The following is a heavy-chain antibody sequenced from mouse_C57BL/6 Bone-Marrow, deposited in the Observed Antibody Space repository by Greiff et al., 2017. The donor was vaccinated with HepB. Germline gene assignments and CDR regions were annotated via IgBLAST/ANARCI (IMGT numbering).Heavy chain of an antibody. CDR3: AVLKDYYAMDY. V-gene: IGHV1-26*01. Sequence: EVQLQQSGPELVKPGASVKISCKASGYTFTDYYMNWVEQSHGKSLEWIGDINPNNGGTSYNQKFKGKATLTVDKSSSTAYMELRSLTSEDSAVYYCAVLKDYYAMDYWGQVTSVTVSS. J-gene: IGHJ4*01. D-gene: IGHD1-3*01. CDR2: INPNNGGT. CDR1: GYTFTDYY.